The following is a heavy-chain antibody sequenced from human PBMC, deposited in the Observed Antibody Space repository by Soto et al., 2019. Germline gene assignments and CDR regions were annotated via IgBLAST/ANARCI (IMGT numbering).Heavy chain of an antibody. J-gene: IGHJ4*02. D-gene: IGHD3-22*01. CDR1: GFTFSSYG. Sequence: GGSLRLSCAASGFTFSSYGMHWVRQAPGKGLEWVAVISYDGSNKYYADSVKGRFTISRDNSKNTLYLQMNSLRAEDTAVYYCAKDLESPPTLPYDSSGAHRVYWGQVTLVTVSS. CDR3: AKDLESPPTLPYDSSGAHRVY. CDR2: ISYDGSNK. V-gene: IGHV3-30*18.